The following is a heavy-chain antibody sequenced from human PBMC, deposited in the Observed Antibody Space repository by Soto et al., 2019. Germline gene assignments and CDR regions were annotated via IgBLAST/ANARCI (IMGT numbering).Heavy chain of an antibody. CDR1: AGTFSSYA. CDR2: LIPIFGTA. J-gene: IGHJ6*02. CDR3: ATPYYDILTGYQGYYYYGMDV. Sequence: EASVKVSCKASAGTFSSYAISWVRQAPGQGLEWMGGLIPIFGTANYAQKVQGRVTITADKSTSTAYMELSSLRSEDTAVYYCATPYYDILTGYQGYYYYGMDVWGQGTTVTVSS. V-gene: IGHV1-69*06. D-gene: IGHD3-9*01.